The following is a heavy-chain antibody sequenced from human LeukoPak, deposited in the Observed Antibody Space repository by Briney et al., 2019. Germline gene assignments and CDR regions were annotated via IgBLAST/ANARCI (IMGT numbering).Heavy chain of an antibody. Sequence: GGSLRLSCAASGFAFSSYAMSWVRQAPGKGLEWVSAISGSGGSTCYADSVKGRFTISRDNSKYTLYLQMNSLRAEDTAVYYCAKGQAAAAGFFGWFDPWGQGTLVTVSS. CDR1: GFAFSSYA. J-gene: IGHJ5*02. D-gene: IGHD6-13*01. CDR2: ISGSGGST. V-gene: IGHV3-23*01. CDR3: AKGQAAAAGFFGWFDP.